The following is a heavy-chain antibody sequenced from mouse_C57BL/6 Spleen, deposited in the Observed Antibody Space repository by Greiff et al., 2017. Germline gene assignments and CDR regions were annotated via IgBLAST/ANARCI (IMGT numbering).Heavy chain of an antibody. J-gene: IGHJ2*01. CDR2: ISSGSSTI. D-gene: IGHD1-1*01. CDR1: GLTFSDYG. CDR3: ARRYYGSSPDY. Sequence: EVKLVESGGGLVKPGGSLKLSCAASGLTFSDYGMHWVRQAPEKGLEWVAYISSGSSTIYYADTVKGRFTISRDNAKNTLFLQMTSLRSEDTAMYYCARRYYGSSPDYWGQGTTLTVSS. V-gene: IGHV5-17*01.